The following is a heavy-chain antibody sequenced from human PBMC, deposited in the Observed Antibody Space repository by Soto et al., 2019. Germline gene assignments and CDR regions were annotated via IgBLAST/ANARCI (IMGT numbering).Heavy chain of an antibody. J-gene: IGHJ6*02. CDR3: ARGKGMEENYYYYGLDI. V-gene: IGHV1-2*02. CDR1: GYTFTGYY. Sequence: ASVKVSCKASGYTFTGYYMHWVRQAPGQGLEWMGWISPNSGGTNYAQKFQGRVNITRDTSASTAYMELSSLRSEDTAVYYCARGKGMEENYYYYGLDIWGQGTTVTVSS. D-gene: IGHD1-1*01. CDR2: ISPNSGGT.